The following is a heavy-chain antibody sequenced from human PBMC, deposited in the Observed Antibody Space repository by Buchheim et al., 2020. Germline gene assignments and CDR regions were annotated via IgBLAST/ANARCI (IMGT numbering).Heavy chain of an antibody. CDR1: GGSISSSSYY. V-gene: IGHV4-39*01. CDR3: ARHGSPEYYYDSSGYYFDY. Sequence: QLQLQESGPGLVKPSETLSLTCTVSGGSISSSSYYWGWIRQPPGKGLEWIGSIYYSGSTYYNPSLKSRVTISVDTSKNQFSLKLSSVTAADTAVYYCARHGSPEYYYDSSGYYFDYWGQGTL. J-gene: IGHJ4*02. D-gene: IGHD3-22*01. CDR2: IYYSGST.